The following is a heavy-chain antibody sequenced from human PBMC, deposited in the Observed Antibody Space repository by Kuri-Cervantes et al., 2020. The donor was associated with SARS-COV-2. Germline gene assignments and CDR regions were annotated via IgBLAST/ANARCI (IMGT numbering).Heavy chain of an antibody. CDR3: ARAITMIVSVWIGDYYYYMDV. CDR2: IWYDGSNK. J-gene: IGHJ6*03. D-gene: IGHD3-22*01. Sequence: GGSLRLSCAASGFTFSSYGMHWVRQAPGKGLEWVAVIWYDGSNKYYADSVKGRFTISRDNSKNTLYLQMNSLRAEDTAVYYCARAITMIVSVWIGDYYYYMDVWGKGTTVTVSS. CDR1: GFTFSSYG. V-gene: IGHV3-33*01.